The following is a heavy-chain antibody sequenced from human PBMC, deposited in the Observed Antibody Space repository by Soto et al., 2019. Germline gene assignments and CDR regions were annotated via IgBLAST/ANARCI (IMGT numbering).Heavy chain of an antibody. CDR1: GYTFINYG. CDR2: INTYNGNT. J-gene: IGHJ5*02. V-gene: IGHV1-18*01. D-gene: IGHD2-2*01. CDR3: ATAPVVPAWFDP. Sequence: QVQLVQSGAEVKKPGASVKVSCKASGYTFINYGISWVRQAPGQGLEWMGWINTYNGNTNYAKKFQGRVTLTADTSTSTAYMELRSLRSDDTAVYHCATAPVVPAWFDPWGQGTLVTVSS.